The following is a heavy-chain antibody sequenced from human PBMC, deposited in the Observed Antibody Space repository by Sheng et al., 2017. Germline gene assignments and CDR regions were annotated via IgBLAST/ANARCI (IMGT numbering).Heavy chain of an antibody. J-gene: IGHJ4*02. CDR1: GFVFRNYG. CDR2: IFYDGSNQ. Sequence: QAQLVESGGGVVQPGRSLRLSCAASGFVFRNYGMHWVHQAPGKGLEWVAIIFYDGSNQYYADSVKGRFTVSRDNRKNTLYLQLNSLRTEDTAVYYCASGVGATRYFDNWGLGTLVTVSS. CDR3: ASGVGATRYFDN. V-gene: IGHV3-30*06. D-gene: IGHD1-26*01.